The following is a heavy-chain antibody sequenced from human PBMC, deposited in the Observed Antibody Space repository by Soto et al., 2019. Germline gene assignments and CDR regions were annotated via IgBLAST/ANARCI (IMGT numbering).Heavy chain of an antibody. J-gene: IGHJ5*02. D-gene: IGHD6-13*01. CDR1: GYSFTSYW. Sequence: GESLKISCKGSGYSFTSYWIGWVRQMPGKGLEWMGIIYPGDSDTRYSPSFQGQVTISADKSISTAYLQWRSLKASDTAMYYCARSREIAAAGTGWFDPWGQGTLVTVSS. V-gene: IGHV5-51*01. CDR3: ARSREIAAAGTGWFDP. CDR2: IYPGDSDT.